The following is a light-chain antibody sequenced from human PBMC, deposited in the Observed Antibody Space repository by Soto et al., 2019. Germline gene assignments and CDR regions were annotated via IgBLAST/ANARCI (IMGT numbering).Light chain of an antibody. CDR1: QSIDRY. J-gene: IGKJ1*01. CDR3: QQSYNIPRT. V-gene: IGKV1-39*01. CDR2: AAS. Sequence: EIQMTQSAFSLSASVGDRVTITCRASQSIDRYLNWYQQKLGKAPKVLIYAASTLQSGVPSRFSGSGSGTHFTLTISSLQPEDSASYYCQQSYNIPRTFGQGTKVDIK.